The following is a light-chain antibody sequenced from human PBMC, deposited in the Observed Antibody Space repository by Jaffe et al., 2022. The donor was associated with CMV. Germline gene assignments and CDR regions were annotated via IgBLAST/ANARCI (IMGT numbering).Light chain of an antibody. CDR3: QQVKSYPPT. V-gene: IGKV1-9*01. CDR2: AAS. CDR1: QGISSY. Sequence: IQLTQSPSSLSASVGDRVTITCRASQGISSYLAWYQQKPGEAPKLLIYAASTLQSGVPSRFSGSGSGTDFTLTISSLQPEDFATYYCQQVKSYPPTFGQGTKVEIK. J-gene: IGKJ1*01.